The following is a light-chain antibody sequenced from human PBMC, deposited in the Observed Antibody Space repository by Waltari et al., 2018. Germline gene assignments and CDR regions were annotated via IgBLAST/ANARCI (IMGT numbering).Light chain of an antibody. J-gene: IGKJ1*01. CDR2: AAS. Sequence: DIQMTQSPSSLSAPVGDRSPITCRASQSISSYLNWYQQKPGKAPKLLIYAASSLQSGVPSRFSGSGSGTDFTLTISSLQPEDFATYYCQQSYSTPWTFGQGTKVEIK. CDR3: QQSYSTPWT. V-gene: IGKV1-39*01. CDR1: QSISSY.